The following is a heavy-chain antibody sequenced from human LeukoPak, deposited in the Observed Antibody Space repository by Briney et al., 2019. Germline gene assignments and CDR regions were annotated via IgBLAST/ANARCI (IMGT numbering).Heavy chain of an antibody. CDR1: GGSISSGGYS. CDR3: ARSLTMVRGVIQNWFDP. CDR2: IYHSGST. V-gene: IGHV4-30-2*01. J-gene: IGHJ5*02. Sequence: PSETLSLTCAVSGGSISSGGYSWSWIRQPPGKGLEWIGYIYHSGSTYYNPSLKSRVTISVDRSKNQFSLKLSSVTAADTAVYYCARSLTMVRGVIQNWFDPWGQGTLVAVSS. D-gene: IGHD3-10*01.